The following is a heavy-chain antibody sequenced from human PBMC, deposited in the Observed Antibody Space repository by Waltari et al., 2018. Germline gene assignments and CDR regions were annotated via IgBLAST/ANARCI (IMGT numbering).Heavy chain of an antibody. D-gene: IGHD3-10*01. CDR2: IYHSGST. CDR1: GYSISSGYY. Sequence: QVQLQESGQGLVKPSETLSLTCAVSGYSISSGYYWGWIRQPPGKGLEWIGSIYHSGSTYYNPSLKSRVTISVDTSKNQFSLKLSSVTAADTAVYYCARVRGSAFDIWGQGTMVTVSS. J-gene: IGHJ3*02. V-gene: IGHV4-38-2*01. CDR3: ARVRGSAFDI.